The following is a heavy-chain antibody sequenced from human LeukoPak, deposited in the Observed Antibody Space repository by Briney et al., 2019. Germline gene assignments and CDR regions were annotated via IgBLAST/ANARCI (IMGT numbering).Heavy chain of an antibody. Sequence: GGSLRLSCAASGFTFSSYAMSWVHQAPGKGLEWVSAISGSGGSTYYADSVKGRFTISRDNAKNSLYLQMNSLRAEDTAVYYCARDRSSQTDYWGQGTLVTVSS. CDR2: ISGSGGST. D-gene: IGHD2-2*01. J-gene: IGHJ4*02. V-gene: IGHV3-23*01. CDR3: ARDRSSQTDY. CDR1: GFTFSSYA.